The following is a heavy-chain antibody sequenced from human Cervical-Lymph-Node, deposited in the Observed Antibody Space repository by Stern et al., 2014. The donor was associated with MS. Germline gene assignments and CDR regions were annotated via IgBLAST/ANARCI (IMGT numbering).Heavy chain of an antibody. CDR2: VIAYNNKT. D-gene: IGHD1-1*01. CDR3: TRDLDNGVLFDY. CDR1: GYTFRNYG. Sequence: QVQLVQSGGEVKKPGASVKVSCKASGYTFRNYGISWVRQAPGQGLEWVGWVIAYNNKTRYAPHLQDRVSMTTDTSTGTAYIELRSLTSDDTAVYYCTRDLDNGVLFDYWGQGTLVTVSS. J-gene: IGHJ4*02. V-gene: IGHV1-18*01.